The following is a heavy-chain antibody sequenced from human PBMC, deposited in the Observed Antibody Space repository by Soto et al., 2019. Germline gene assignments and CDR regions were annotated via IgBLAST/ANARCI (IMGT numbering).Heavy chain of an antibody. CDR1: GFTFDDYA. J-gene: IGHJ4*02. D-gene: IGHD1-26*01. Sequence: EVQLVESGGGLVQPGRSLRLSCAASGFTFDDYAMHWVPQVPGKGLEWVSGISWNSASIGYADSVKGRFTISRDNAKNSLYLQMNSLRAGDTALYYCARDGGSGIVSFTALDFWGQGTLVTVSS. CDR2: ISWNSASI. V-gene: IGHV3-9*01. CDR3: ARDGGSGIVSFTALDF.